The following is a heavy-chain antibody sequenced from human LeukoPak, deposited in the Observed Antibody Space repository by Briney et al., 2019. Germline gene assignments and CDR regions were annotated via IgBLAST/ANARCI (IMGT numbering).Heavy chain of an antibody. V-gene: IGHV4-39*01. J-gene: IGHJ4*02. CDR2: VYYSGST. CDR1: GGSISSSSYY. Sequence: SETLSLTCTVSGGSISSSSYYWGWIRQPPGKGLEWIGSVYYSGSTYYNPSLKSRVTISVDTSKNQFSLKLTSVTAANTAVYYCASLASVAVEKPFDYWGQGTLVTVSS. D-gene: IGHD2-15*01. CDR3: ASLASVAVEKPFDY.